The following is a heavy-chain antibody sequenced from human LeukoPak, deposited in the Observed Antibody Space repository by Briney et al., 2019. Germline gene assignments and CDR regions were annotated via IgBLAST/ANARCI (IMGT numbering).Heavy chain of an antibody. CDR1: GGSISNYY. D-gene: IGHD6-6*01. CDR3: ARGRTYRSSSWFDP. Sequence: SETLSLTCAVSGGSISNYYWSWIRQPPGKGLEWIGYISYSGNTNYNPSLKSRVTISVDTSKNQFSLKLSSVTAADTAVYYCARGRTYRSSSWFDPWGQGTLVTVSS. V-gene: IGHV4-59*01. J-gene: IGHJ5*02. CDR2: ISYSGNT.